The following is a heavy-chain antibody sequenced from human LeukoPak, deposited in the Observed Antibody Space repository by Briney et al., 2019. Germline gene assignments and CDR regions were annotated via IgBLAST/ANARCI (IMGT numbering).Heavy chain of an antibody. V-gene: IGHV5-51*01. CDR3: ARHGSSYFEPRYNWFDP. J-gene: IGHJ5*02. CDR1: GYSFTNYW. Sequence: GESLKISCKGSGYSFTNYWIGGVRQMPGKGLEWMGMIYPGDSDTKYSPSFQGQVTISADKSISTAYLQWSSLEASDTAMYFCARHGSSYFEPRYNWFDPWGQGTLVTVSS. D-gene: IGHD3-9*01. CDR2: IYPGDSDT.